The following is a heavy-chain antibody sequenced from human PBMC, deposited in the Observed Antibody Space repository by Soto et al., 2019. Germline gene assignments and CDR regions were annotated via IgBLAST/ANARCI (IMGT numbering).Heavy chain of an antibody. D-gene: IGHD6-13*01. Sequence: QVQLVESGGGVVQPGRSLRLSCAASGFTFTSHGMHWVRQAPGKGLEWVAVLWYDGTNKYHADSVKGRFTISRDNSKNTLYLQMNSLRAEDTAIYDCARDSGSRWYGPIDYWGQGTLVTVSS. CDR3: ARDSGSRWYGPIDY. V-gene: IGHV3-33*01. J-gene: IGHJ4*02. CDR2: LWYDGTNK. CDR1: GFTFTSHG.